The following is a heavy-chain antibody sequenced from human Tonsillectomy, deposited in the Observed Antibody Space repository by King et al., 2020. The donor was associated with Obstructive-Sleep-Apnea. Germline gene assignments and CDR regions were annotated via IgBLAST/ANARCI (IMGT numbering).Heavy chain of an antibody. CDR1: GGSISSYY. V-gene: IGHV4-59*08. CDR2: IYYSGST. D-gene: IGHD3/OR15-3a*01. CDR3: ARHFRLGGFDY. Sequence: QLQESGPGLVKPSETLSLTCTVSGGSISSYYWSWIRQPPGKGLEWIGYIYYSGSTNYNPSLKSRVTITVETATNHFSLKLSSGTAADTAVYYCARHFRLGGFDYSGQGTLVTVSS. J-gene: IGHJ4*02.